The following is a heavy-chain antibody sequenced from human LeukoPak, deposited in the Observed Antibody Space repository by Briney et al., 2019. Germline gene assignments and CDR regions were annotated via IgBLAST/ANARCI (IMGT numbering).Heavy chain of an antibody. Sequence: SQTLSLTCTVSGGSISSGDYYWSWIRQPPGKGLEWIGYIYYSGSTNYNPSLKSRVTISVDTSKNQFSLKLSSVTAADTAVYYCARSAGYYDFWSGYYRGYYFDYWGQGTLVTVSS. CDR2: IYYSGST. V-gene: IGHV4-61*08. CDR3: ARSAGYYDFWSGYYRGYYFDY. CDR1: GGSISSGDYY. D-gene: IGHD3-3*01. J-gene: IGHJ4*02.